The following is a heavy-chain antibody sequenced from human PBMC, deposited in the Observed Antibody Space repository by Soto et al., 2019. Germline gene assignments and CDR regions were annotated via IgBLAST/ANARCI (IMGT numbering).Heavy chain of an antibody. V-gene: IGHV4-30-4*01. D-gene: IGHD3-10*01. J-gene: IGHJ3*02. Sequence: SETLSLTCTVSGGSISSGDYYWSWIRQPPGKGLEWIGYIYYSGSTYSNPSLKSRLTISVDTSKNQFSLKLTSVTAADTAVYYCDRGMLRGVIKDAFDIWGQGTKVTV. CDR2: IYYSGST. CDR1: GGSISSGDYY. CDR3: DRGMLRGVIKDAFDI.